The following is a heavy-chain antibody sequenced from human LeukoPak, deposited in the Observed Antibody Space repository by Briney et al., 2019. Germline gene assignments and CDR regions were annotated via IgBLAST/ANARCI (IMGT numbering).Heavy chain of an antibody. V-gene: IGHV4-34*01. J-gene: IGHJ4*02. CDR2: IDHRGSA. CDR3: TSLFSASGTFDS. D-gene: IGHD3-10*01. Sequence: PSETLSLTCAVHGASLSDYYWTWFRQSPEKGLECIGAIDHRGSANYNPSLESRVTISLDTSKNQFSLNLASVTAADTAVYYCTSLFSASGTFDSWGQGTLVAVSS. CDR1: GASLSDYY.